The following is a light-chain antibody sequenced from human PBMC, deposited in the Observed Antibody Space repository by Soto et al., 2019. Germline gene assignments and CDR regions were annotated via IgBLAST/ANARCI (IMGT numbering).Light chain of an antibody. J-gene: IGKJ1*01. V-gene: IGKV1-5*01. CDR3: QQYNSYQWT. CDR1: QSISTW. CDR2: EAS. Sequence: DIQMTQSPSTLSASVGDRVTITCRASQSISTWLAWYQQKPGKAPKVLIYEASKLESGVPPRFSGSGSGTEFTLTISTLQPDDVATYYCQQYNSYQWTFGQGTKVEIK.